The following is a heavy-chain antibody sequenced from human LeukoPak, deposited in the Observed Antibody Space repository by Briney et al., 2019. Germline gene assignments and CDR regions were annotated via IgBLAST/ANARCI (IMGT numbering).Heavy chain of an antibody. J-gene: IGHJ4*02. D-gene: IGHD2-2*01. V-gene: IGHV3-7*04. CDR2: IKQDGSEK. CDR3: ARGGVTAANLGIDY. Sequence: TGGSLRLSCAASGFTFSSYWMSWVRQAPGKGLEWVANIKQDGSEKYYVDSVKGRFTISRDNAKKSLYLQMNSLRAEDTAVYYCARGGVTAANLGIDYWGQGTLVTVSS. CDR1: GFTFSSYW.